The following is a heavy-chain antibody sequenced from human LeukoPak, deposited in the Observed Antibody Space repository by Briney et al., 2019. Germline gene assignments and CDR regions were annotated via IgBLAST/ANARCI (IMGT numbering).Heavy chain of an antibody. CDR1: GFTFSSYT. CDR3: ARADVDGSYSLRTWLAWCDY. Sequence: PGGSLRLSCAASGFTFSSYTMHWVRQAPGKGLEWVAVISYDGSNKYYADSVKGRFTISRDNSKNTLYLQMNSLRAEDTAVYYCARADVDGSYSLRTWLAWCDYWGQGTLVTVSS. CDR2: ISYDGSNK. V-gene: IGHV3-30*04. J-gene: IGHJ4*02. D-gene: IGHD1-26*01.